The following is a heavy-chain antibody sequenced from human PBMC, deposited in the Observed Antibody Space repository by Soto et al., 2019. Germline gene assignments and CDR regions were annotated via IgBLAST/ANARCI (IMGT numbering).Heavy chain of an antibody. V-gene: IGHV3-15*07. J-gene: IGHJ4*01. D-gene: IGHD3-22*01. Sequence: GGSLRLSCAASGFTFSNAWINWVRQAPGKGLEWVGRIKSKTDGGTPDYAAPVKGRFAISRDDSKNMVYLQMNSLKTEDTGIYYCTFFSYSSIIVVRFDYWGHGSLVPVSS. CDR3: TFFSYSSIIVVRFDY. CDR1: GFTFSNAW. CDR2: IKSKTDGGTP.